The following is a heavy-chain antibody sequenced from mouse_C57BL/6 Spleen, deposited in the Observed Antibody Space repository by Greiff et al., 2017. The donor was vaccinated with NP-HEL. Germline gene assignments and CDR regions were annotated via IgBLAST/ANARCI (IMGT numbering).Heavy chain of an antibody. D-gene: IGHD3-2*02. CDR1: GYTFTSYW. J-gene: IGHJ2*01. V-gene: IGHV1-69*01. Sequence: QVQLQQPGAELVMPGASVKLSCKASGYTFTSYWMHWVKQRPGQGLEWIGEIDPSDSYTNYNQKFKGKSTLTVDKSSSTAYMQLSSLTSEDSAVYYCARWGSSGPLDYWGQGTTLTVSS. CDR2: IDPSDSYT. CDR3: ARWGSSGPLDY.